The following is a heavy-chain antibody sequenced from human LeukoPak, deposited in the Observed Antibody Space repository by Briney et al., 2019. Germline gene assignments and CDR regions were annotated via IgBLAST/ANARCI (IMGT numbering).Heavy chain of an antibody. CDR1: GFTFSRNW. J-gene: IGHJ1*01. CDR3: ARDLIGGGAEHFQH. CDR2: IKQDGSEQ. V-gene: IGHV3-7*01. Sequence: PGGSLRLSCAASGFTFSRNWMSWVRQAPGKGLEWVANIKQDGSEQYYVDSVKGRFTISRDNAKNSLYLQMNSLRAEDTAVYYCARDLIGGGAEHFQHWGQGTLVTVSS.